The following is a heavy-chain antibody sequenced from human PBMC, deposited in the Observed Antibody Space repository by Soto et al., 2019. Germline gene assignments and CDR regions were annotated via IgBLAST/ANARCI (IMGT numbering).Heavy chain of an antibody. CDR2: IYYSGST. Sequence: SETLSLTCTVSGGSISSVDYYWGWIRQPPGKGLEWIGYIYYSGSTYYNPSLKSRVTISVDTSKNQFSLKLSSVTAADTAVYYCGRGGEGAHAFDIWGQGTMVTVSS. V-gene: IGHV4-30-4*01. CDR1: GGSISSVDYY. J-gene: IGHJ3*02. CDR3: GRGGEGAHAFDI. D-gene: IGHD3-10*01.